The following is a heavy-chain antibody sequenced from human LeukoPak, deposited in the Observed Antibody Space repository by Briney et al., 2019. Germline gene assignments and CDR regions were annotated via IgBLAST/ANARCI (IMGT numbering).Heavy chain of an antibody. V-gene: IGHV1-46*01. D-gene: IGHD4-17*01. J-gene: IGHJ5*02. CDR3: ARVNGDYGLSDDP. Sequence: ASVKVSCKASGYTFTGYYMHWVRQAPGQGLEWMGIINPSGGSTSYAQKFQGRVTMTRDTSTSTVYMELSSLRSEDTAVYYCARVNGDYGLSDDPWGQGTLVAVSS. CDR2: INPSGGST. CDR1: GYTFTGYY.